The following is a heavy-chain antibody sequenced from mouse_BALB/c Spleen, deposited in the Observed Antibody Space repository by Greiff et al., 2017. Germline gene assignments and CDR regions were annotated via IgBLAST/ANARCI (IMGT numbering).Heavy chain of an antibody. Sequence: VQLKESGPGLVAPSQSLSITCTVSGFSLTGYGVNWVRQPPGKGLEWLGMIWGDGSTDYNSALKSRLSISKDNSKSQVFLKMNSLQTDDTARYYCARADYYGSSFDYWGQGTTLTVSS. CDR1: GFSLTGYG. D-gene: IGHD1-1*01. CDR3: ARADYYGSSFDY. V-gene: IGHV2-6-7*01. J-gene: IGHJ2*01. CDR2: IWGDGST.